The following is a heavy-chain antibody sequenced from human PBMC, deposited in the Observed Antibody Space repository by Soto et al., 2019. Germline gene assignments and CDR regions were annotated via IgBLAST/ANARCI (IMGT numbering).Heavy chain of an antibody. CDR3: ARVRGYSGYDSAFDY. D-gene: IGHD5-12*01. CDR2: INRDGSST. Sequence: GGSLRLSCAASGFTFSSYWMHWVRQAPGKGLVWVSRINRDGSSTSYADSVKGRFTISRDNAKNTLYLQMNSLRAEDTAVYYCARVRGYSGYDSAFDYWGQGTLVTVSS. J-gene: IGHJ4*02. CDR1: GFTFSSYW. V-gene: IGHV3-74*01.